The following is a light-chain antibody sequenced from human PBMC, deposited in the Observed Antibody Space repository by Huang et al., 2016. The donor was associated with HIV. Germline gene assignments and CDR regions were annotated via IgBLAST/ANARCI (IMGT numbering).Light chain of an antibody. V-gene: IGKV1-9*01. Sequence: IQLTQSPSSLSIYVGDKVTITCRASQGIPNYVAWYQQRPGKAPKLLIYAASTVQSGVPSRCSGSGSGADFTLSIANVQPEDSATYYCQQFSSYPLTFGGGTKVEIK. CDR2: AAS. CDR1: QGIPNY. J-gene: IGKJ4*01. CDR3: QQFSSYPLT.